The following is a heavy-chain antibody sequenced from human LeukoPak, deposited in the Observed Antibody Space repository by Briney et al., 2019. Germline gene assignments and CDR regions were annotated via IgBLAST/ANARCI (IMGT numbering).Heavy chain of an antibody. CDR1: GGSLSGSY. J-gene: IGHJ4*02. CDR2: INHSGSA. CDR3: ARDYGSGSYEFSY. V-gene: IGHV4-34*01. Sequence: SETLSLTCAVYGGSLSGSYWSWIRQPPGKGLEWIGEINHSGSANYNPSLKSRVTMSVDTSKNQFSLKLNSVTAADTAVYYCARDYGSGSYEFSYWGQGTLVTVSS. D-gene: IGHD3-10*01.